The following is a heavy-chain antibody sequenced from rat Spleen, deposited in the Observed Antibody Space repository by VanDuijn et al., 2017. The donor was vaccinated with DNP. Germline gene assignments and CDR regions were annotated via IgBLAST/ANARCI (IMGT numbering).Heavy chain of an antibody. J-gene: IGHJ3*01. CDR1: GFTFSNYY. V-gene: IGHV5-25*01. CDR3: AVYYYSSYSFAY. Sequence: EVQLMESGGGLVQPGRSMKLSCAASGFTFSNYYMVWVRQGPTKGLEWVASISYDGGSTHYRDSVKCRFTISRDISKNTLYLQMNSLRSEDTATYYCAVYYYSSYSFAYWGQGTLVSVSS. D-gene: IGHD1-2*01. CDR2: ISYDGGST.